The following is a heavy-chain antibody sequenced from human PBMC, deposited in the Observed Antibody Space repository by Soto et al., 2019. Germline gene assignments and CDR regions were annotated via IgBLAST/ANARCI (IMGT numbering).Heavy chain of an antibody. CDR3: ARGIRGDGAFDI. CDR2: IWYDGSNK. V-gene: IGHV3-33*01. D-gene: IGHD4-17*01. Sequence: GGSVRLSCAASGFSFSSYGMHWVRQAPGKGLEWVAVIWYDGSNKYYADSVKGRFTISRDNSKNTLYLQMNSLRAEDTAVYYCARGIRGDGAFDIWGQGTMVTVSS. J-gene: IGHJ3*02. CDR1: GFSFSSYG.